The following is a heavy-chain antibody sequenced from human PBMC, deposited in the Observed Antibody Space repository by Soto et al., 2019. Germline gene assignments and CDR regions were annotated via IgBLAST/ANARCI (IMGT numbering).Heavy chain of an antibody. V-gene: IGHV3-23*01. Sequence: GGSLRLSCAASGFSFSSYAMSWVRQAPGKGLEWVSGISGSGGSTYYADSVKGRFTISRDNSKNTVYLQMNSLRAEDTAVYYCAEALGYCSGGSCPVPPFHYWGQGALVTVSS. CDR2: ISGSGGST. CDR1: GFSFSSYA. J-gene: IGHJ4*02. CDR3: AEALGYCSGGSCPVPPFHY. D-gene: IGHD2-15*01.